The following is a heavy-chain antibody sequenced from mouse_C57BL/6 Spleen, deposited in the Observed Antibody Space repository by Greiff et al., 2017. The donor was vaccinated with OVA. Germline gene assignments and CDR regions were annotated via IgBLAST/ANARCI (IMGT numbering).Heavy chain of an antibody. CDR1: GYTFTSYW. J-gene: IGHJ2*01. V-gene: IGHV1-50*01. CDR2: IDPSDSYT. Sequence: QVQLQQSGAELVKPGASVKLSCKASGYTFTSYWMQWVKQRPGQGLEWIGEIDPSDSYTNYNQKFKGKATLTVDTSSSTAYMQLSSLTSEDSAVYCCTRRNPYYFDYWGQGTTLTVSS. CDR3: TRRNPYYFDY.